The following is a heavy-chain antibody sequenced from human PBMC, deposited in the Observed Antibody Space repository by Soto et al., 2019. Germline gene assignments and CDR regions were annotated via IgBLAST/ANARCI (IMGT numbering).Heavy chain of an antibody. D-gene: IGHD6-19*01. CDR3: ARETVAGTTGFDY. V-gene: IGHV1-18*01. CDR2: ISAYNGNT. Sequence: QVQLVQSGAEVKKPGASVKVSCKASGYTFTSYGISWVRQAPGQGLEWMGWISAYNGNTNYAQKLQGRXTLPXDXPKSTAYMELRSLRSDDTAVYYCARETVAGTTGFDYWGQGTLVTVSS. CDR1: GYTFTSYG. J-gene: IGHJ4*02.